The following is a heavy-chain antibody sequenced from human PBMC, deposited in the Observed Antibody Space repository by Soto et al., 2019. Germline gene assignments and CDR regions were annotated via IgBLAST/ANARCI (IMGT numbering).Heavy chain of an antibody. Sequence: GESLKISCGASGFTFSHYWMHWVRQAPGKGLVWVSRMNSDGSITNYGDSVKGRFTISRDNAKNTVYLQMNSLRAEDTAVYYCARENHNWFDPWGQGTLVTVSS. V-gene: IGHV3-74*01. CDR2: MNSDGSIT. CDR3: ARENHNWFDP. J-gene: IGHJ5*02. CDR1: GFTFSHYW.